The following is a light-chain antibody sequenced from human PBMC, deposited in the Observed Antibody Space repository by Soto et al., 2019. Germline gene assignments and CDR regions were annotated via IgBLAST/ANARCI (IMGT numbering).Light chain of an antibody. Sequence: QSALTQTRSVSGSPGQSVTISCTGTSSDVGGYNYVSWYQQHPGKAPKLMIYDVSKRPSGVPDRFSGSKSGNTASLTISGLQAEDEADYYCCSYAGSYTWAFGTGTKVTVL. CDR3: CSYAGSYTWA. CDR2: DVS. J-gene: IGLJ1*01. V-gene: IGLV2-11*01. CDR1: SSDVGGYNY.